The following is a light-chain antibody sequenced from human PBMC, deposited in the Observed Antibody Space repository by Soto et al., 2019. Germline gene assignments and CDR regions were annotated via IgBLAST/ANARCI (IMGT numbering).Light chain of an antibody. CDR1: QGIRNA. CDR2: AAS. V-gene: IGKV1-6*01. J-gene: IGKJ2*01. CDR3: LQDYNYPYT. Sequence: AIQMTQSPSSLSASVGDRVTITCRASQGIRNALGWYQQKPGKAPKLLIYAASSLQSGVPSRFSGSGSGTDFTLTISSRQPEDFATYYCLQDYNYPYTFGQGTKLEIK.